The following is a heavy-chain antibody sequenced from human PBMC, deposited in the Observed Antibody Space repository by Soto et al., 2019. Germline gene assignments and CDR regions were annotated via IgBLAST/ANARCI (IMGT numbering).Heavy chain of an antibody. J-gene: IGHJ1*01. CDR1: GGSFSGYY. Sequence: SETLSLTCAVYGGSFSGYYWSWIRQPPGKGLEWIGEINHSGSTNYNPSLKSRVTISVDTSKNQFSLKLSSVTAADTAVYYCAREAMDYYDSSGYYEYFQHWGQGTLVTVSS. CDR3: AREAMDYYDSSGYYEYFQH. V-gene: IGHV4-34*01. CDR2: INHSGST. D-gene: IGHD3-22*01.